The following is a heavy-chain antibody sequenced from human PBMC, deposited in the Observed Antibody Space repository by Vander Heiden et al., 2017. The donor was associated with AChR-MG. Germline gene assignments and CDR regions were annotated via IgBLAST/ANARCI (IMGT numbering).Heavy chain of an antibody. CDR1: GFTFSSYA. J-gene: IGHJ6*03. Sequence: EVQLLESGGGLVQPGGSLRLSCIGSGFTFSSYAMNWVRQAPGKGLEWISSIRYSGGDTYYADSVKGRFTISKDDSKNTVYLQMYSLGVEDTAVYYCAKRGSPSSYYYMDVWGTGTTVSVSS. D-gene: IGHD6-6*01. CDR3: AKRGSPSSYYYMDV. V-gene: IGHV3-23*01. CDR2: IRYSGGDT.